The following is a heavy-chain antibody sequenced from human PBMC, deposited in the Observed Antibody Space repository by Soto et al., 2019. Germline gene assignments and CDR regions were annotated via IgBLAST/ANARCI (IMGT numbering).Heavy chain of an antibody. CDR3: ARAGCDGGTCYTLVGLRYGMDV. V-gene: IGHV3-30-3*01. D-gene: IGHD2-15*01. J-gene: IGHJ6*02. CDR1: GFTFSNYA. Sequence: QVQLVESGGGVVQPGRSLRLSCAASGFTFSNYAMYWVRQAPGKGLEWVAVISYDGNNKYYADSVKGRFTISRDNSKNTLCLQRNSLRAEDTAVYYCARAGCDGGTCYTLVGLRYGMDVWGQGTTVTVSS. CDR2: ISYDGNNK.